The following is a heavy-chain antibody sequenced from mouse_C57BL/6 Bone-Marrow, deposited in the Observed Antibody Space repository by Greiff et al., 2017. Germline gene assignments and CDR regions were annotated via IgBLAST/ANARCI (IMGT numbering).Heavy chain of an antibody. V-gene: IGHV3-6*01. J-gene: IGHJ3*01. CDR2: ISYDGSN. Sequence: ESGPGLVKPSQSLSLTCSVTGFSITSGYYWNWIRQFPGNKLEWMGYISYDGSNNYNPSLKNRNSITRDTSKNQFFLKLNSVTTEDTATYYCAREPFAYWGQGTLVTVSA. CDR3: AREPFAY. CDR1: GFSITSGYY.